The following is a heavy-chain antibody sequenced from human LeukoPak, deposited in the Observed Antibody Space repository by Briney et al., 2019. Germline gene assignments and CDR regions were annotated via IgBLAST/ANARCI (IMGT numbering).Heavy chain of an antibody. V-gene: IGHV3-7*04. Sequence: GRSLRLSCAASGFTFSSYWMSWVRQAPGKGLEWVANIKQDGSEKQYVDSVKGRFAISRDNAENSLYLQMNSLKAEDTAVYYCGRFTRSGDSVYWGQGTLVTVSS. CDR2: IKQDGSEK. CDR3: GRFTRSGDSVY. D-gene: IGHD7-27*01. CDR1: GFTFSSYW. J-gene: IGHJ4*02.